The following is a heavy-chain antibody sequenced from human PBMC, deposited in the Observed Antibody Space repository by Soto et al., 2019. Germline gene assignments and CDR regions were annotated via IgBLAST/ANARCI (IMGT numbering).Heavy chain of an antibody. CDR3: AKSATLMGGEWWSGYSPFDY. CDR2: ISGSGGST. V-gene: IGHV3-23*01. J-gene: IGHJ4*02. Sequence: GGSLRLSCAASGFTFSSYAMSWVRQAPGKGLEWVSAISGSGGSTYYADSVKGRFTISRDNSKNTLYLQMNSLRAEDTAVYYCAKSATLMGGEWWSGYSPFDYWGQGTLVTVSS. CDR1: GFTFSSYA. D-gene: IGHD3-3*01.